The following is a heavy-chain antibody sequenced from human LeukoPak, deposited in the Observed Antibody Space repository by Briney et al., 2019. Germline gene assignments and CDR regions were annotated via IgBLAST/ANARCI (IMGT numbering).Heavy chain of an antibody. CDR2: INAGNGNT. CDR3: ARGGSGNLPYYFDH. J-gene: IGHJ4*02. D-gene: IGHD1-1*01. V-gene: IGHV1-3*01. Sequence: ASVKVSCKASGYTFTSYAIHWVRQAPGQRLEWMGWINAGNGNTKYSQKFQGRVTITRDTSASTAYMEMSSLGSEDTAVYYCARGGSGNLPYYFDHWGQGTLVTVSS. CDR1: GYTFTSYA.